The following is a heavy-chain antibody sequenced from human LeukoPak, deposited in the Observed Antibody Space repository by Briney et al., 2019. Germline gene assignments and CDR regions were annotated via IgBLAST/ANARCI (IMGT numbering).Heavy chain of an antibody. V-gene: IGHV3-15*01. CDR1: GFIFSNAW. J-gene: IGHJ4*02. CDR3: TRGSYPGDYFDY. CDR2: IKSKTDGETT. D-gene: IGHD1-26*01. Sequence: RTGGSLRLSCAASGFIFSNAWMSWVRQAPGKGLEWVGRIKSKTDGETTDYAAPVKGRFIISRDDSKNTLYLQMNSLKSEDTAVYYCTRGSYPGDYFDYWGQGTLVTVSS.